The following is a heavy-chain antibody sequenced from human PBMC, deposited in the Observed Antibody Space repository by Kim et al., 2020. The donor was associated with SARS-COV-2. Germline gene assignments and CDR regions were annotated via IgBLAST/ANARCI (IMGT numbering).Heavy chain of an antibody. Sequence: SETLSLTCTVSGGSISSYYWSWIRQPPGKGLEWIGYIYYSGSTNYNPSLKSRVTISVDTSKNQFSLKLSSVTAADTAVYYCARANYGMDVWGQGTTVTVSS. CDR2: IYYSGST. J-gene: IGHJ6*02. CDR1: GGSISSYY. V-gene: IGHV4-59*13. CDR3: ARANYGMDV.